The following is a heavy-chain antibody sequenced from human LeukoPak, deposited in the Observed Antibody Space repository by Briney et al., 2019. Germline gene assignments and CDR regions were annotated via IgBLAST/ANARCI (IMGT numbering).Heavy chain of an antibody. Sequence: GEALKISCQGSGYDFTNYWIGWVRQMPGKGLEWMAIIYPDDSDTKYNPSFQGQVIISSEKSISTAYLQWSSLKASDTAIYYCVRQADSSGWYYFDYWGPGTRVTVTS. CDR3: VRQADSSGWYYFDY. CDR2: IYPDDSDT. V-gene: IGHV5-51*01. J-gene: IGHJ4*02. CDR1: GYDFTNYW. D-gene: IGHD6-19*01.